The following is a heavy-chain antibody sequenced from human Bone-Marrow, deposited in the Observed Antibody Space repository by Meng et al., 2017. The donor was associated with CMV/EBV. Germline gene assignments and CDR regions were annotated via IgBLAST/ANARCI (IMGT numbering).Heavy chain of an antibody. CDR2: INPNSGGT. Sequence: ASVKVSCKASGYTFTDYYMHWVRQAPGQGLEWMGWINPNSGGTNYAQNFQGRVTMTRDTSISTAYMELSSLRSDDTAVYYCARVSEGSSRNTYYYYYGMDVWGQGTTVTVSS. CDR1: GYTFTDYY. D-gene: IGHD6-13*01. J-gene: IGHJ6*02. V-gene: IGHV1-2*02. CDR3: ARVSEGSSRNTYYYYYGMDV.